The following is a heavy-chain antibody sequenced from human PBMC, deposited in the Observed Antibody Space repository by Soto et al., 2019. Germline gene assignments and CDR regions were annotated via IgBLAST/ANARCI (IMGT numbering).Heavy chain of an antibody. D-gene: IGHD5-18*01. V-gene: IGHV4-30-4*01. J-gene: IGHJ4*02. CDR3: ARSVRGYSYGPFDY. Sequence: SETLSLTCTVSGGSISSGGYYWSWIRQPPGEGLEWIGYIYYSGSTYYNPSLKSRVTISRDTSKNQFSLKLSSVTAADSAVYYCARSVRGYSYGPFDYWGQGTLVTVSS. CDR1: GGSISSGGYY. CDR2: IYYSGST.